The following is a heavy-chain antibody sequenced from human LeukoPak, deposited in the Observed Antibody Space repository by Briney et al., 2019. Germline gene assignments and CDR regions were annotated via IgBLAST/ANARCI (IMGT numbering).Heavy chain of an antibody. CDR1: GFTFSSYS. CDR3: ARLYCSSTSCPRSMDV. D-gene: IGHD2-2*01. J-gene: IGHJ6*02. CDR2: ISSSSSYI. V-gene: IGHV3-21*01. Sequence: GGSLRLSCAASGFTFSSYSMNGVRQAPGKGLEWVSSISSSSSYIYYADSVKGRFTISRDNAKNSLYLQMNSLRAEDTAVYYCARLYCSSTSCPRSMDVWGQGTTVTVSS.